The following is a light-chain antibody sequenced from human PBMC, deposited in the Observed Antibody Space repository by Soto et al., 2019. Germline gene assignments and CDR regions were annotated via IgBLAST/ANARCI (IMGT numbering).Light chain of an antibody. J-gene: IGKJ5*01. Sequence: EVVLTQSPATLSVSPGERATLSCRASQSVGSHLAWYLQKPGQAPRLLIYGASIRATGVPGRFSGSGSGTDFTLTISSLEPEDFAVYFCHQRNKFGQGTRLEIK. V-gene: IGKV3-11*01. CDR1: QSVGSH. CDR3: HQRNK. CDR2: GAS.